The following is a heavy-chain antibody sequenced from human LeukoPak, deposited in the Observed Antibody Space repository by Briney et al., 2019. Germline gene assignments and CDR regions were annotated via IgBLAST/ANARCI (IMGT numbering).Heavy chain of an antibody. Sequence: SVKVSCTASGGTFSSYAISWVRQAPGQGLEWMGGIIPIFGTANYAQKFRGRITITADESTSIVYMELNSLRSEDTAVYYCARDNLEYSYGQYAAFDIWGQGTMVTVSS. CDR2: IIPIFGTA. CDR3: ARDNLEYSYGQYAAFDI. D-gene: IGHD5-18*01. V-gene: IGHV1-69*01. J-gene: IGHJ3*02. CDR1: GGTFSSYA.